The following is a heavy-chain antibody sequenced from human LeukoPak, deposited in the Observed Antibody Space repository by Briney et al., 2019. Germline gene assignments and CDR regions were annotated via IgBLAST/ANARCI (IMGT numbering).Heavy chain of an antibody. CDR1: DGSINTYSYY. CDR3: AGAAAGSPFQH. V-gene: IGHV4-4*09. J-gene: IGHJ1*01. D-gene: IGHD6-13*01. Sequence: PSETLSLTCTVSDGSINTYSYYWSWIRQPPGKGLEYVGYIFTTGSTNYNPSLKSRVSISVDTSKNQFSLKLNSVTAADTAVYYCAGAAAGSPFQHWGQGTLVTVSS. CDR2: IFTTGST.